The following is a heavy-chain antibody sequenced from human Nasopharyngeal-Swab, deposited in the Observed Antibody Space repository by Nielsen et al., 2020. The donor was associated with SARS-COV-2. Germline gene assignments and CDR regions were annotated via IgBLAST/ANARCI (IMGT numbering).Heavy chain of an antibody. CDR2: INAGNGNT. J-gene: IGHJ6*02. CDR3: ARDGDYYGSGSYYPRYYGMDV. D-gene: IGHD3-10*01. V-gene: IGHV1-3*01. Sequence: WVRQAPGQRLEWIGWINAGNGNTKYSQKFQGRVTITRDTSASTAYMELSSLRSEDTAVYYCARDGDYYGSGSYYPRYYGMDVWGQGTMVSVSS.